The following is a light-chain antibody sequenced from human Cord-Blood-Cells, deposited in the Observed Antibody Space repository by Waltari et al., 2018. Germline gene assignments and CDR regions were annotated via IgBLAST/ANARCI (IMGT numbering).Light chain of an antibody. V-gene: IGKV4-1*01. CDR1: QSVLYSSNNKNY. J-gene: IGKJ1*01. CDR2: WAS. Sequence: DIVMTQSPDSLAVPLGERATNNCKSSQSVLYSSNNKNYLAWYQQKPGQPPKLLIYWASTRESGVPDRFSGSGSGTDFTLTISSLQAEDVAVYYCQQYYSTPRTFGQGTKVEIK. CDR3: QQYYSTPRT.